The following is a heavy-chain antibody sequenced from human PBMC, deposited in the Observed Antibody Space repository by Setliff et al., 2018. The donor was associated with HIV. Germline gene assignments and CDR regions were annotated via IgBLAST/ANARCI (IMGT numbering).Heavy chain of an antibody. V-gene: IGHV3-74*01. CDR2: IKSDGSST. J-gene: IGHJ4*02. CDR1: GFTFSSYW. Sequence: GGSLRLSCAASGFTFSSYWMHWVRQAPGKGLVWVSRIKSDGSSTSYADSVKGRFTISRENAKNTLYLQMNSLRAEDTAVYYCTRGYYNHDDWGQGTLVTVSS. D-gene: IGHD3-10*01. CDR3: TRGYYNHDD.